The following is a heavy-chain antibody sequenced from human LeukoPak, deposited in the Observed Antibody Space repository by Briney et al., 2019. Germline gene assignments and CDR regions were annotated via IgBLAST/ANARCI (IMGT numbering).Heavy chain of an antibody. CDR1: GFTFSSYS. CDR3: ASSPRGYSYGVGYYYYMDV. J-gene: IGHJ6*03. D-gene: IGHD5-18*01. V-gene: IGHV3-48*01. Sequence: PGGSLRLSCAASGFTFSSYSMNWVRQAPGKGLEWVSYISRSSSTIYYADSVKGRFTISRDNAKNSLYLQVNSLRAEDTAVYYCASSPRGYSYGVGYYYYMDVWGKGTTVTVFS. CDR2: ISRSSSTI.